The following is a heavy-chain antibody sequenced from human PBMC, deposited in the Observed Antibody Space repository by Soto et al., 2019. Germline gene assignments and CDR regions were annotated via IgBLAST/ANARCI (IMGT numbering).Heavy chain of an antibody. D-gene: IGHD5-12*01. CDR1: GGSFSGYY. Sequence: SETLSLTCAVYGGSFSGYYWSWIRQPPGKGLEWIGEINHSGSTNYNPSLKSRVTISVDTSKNQFSLKLSSVTAADTAVYYCARGVTSGYDLGWFDPWGQGTLVTVS. CDR3: ARGVTSGYDLGWFDP. J-gene: IGHJ5*02. CDR2: INHSGST. V-gene: IGHV4-34*01.